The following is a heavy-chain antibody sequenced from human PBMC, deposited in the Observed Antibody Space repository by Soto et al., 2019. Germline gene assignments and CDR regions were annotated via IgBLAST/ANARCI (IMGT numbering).Heavy chain of an antibody. Sequence: SETLSLTCTVSGGSISSGGYFWSWIRQHPGKGLEWIGNIYYSGRTYYNPSLESRVAISVDTSKNEFTLKVNSVTAADTAMYCCARFAKEENPKLESWYAFDFWGQGTLVTVSS. D-gene: IGHD6-13*01. CDR1: GGSISSGGYF. J-gene: IGHJ4*02. V-gene: IGHV4-31*03. CDR3: ARFAKEENPKLESWYAFDF. CDR2: IYYSGRT.